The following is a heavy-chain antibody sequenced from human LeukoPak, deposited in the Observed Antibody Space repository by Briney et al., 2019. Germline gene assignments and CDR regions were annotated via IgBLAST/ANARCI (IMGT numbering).Heavy chain of an antibody. J-gene: IGHJ6*02. CDR3: ARDLGYYYDSSDPYYYYYGMDV. CDR1: GYTFTSYA. CDR2: INTNTGNP. D-gene: IGHD3-22*01. V-gene: IGHV7-4-1*02. Sequence: ASVKVSCKASGYTFTSYAMNWVRQAPGQGLEWMGWINTNTGNPTYAQGFTGRFVFSLDTSVSTAYLQISSLKAEDTAVYYCARDLGYYYDSSDPYYYYYGMDVWGQGTTVTVSS.